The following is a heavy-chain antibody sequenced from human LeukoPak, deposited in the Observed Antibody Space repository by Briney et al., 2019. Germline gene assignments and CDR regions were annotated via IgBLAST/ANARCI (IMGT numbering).Heavy chain of an antibody. V-gene: IGHV3-7*01. CDR2: VDPDGSGK. CDR3: LSWGVDNL. CDR1: GFTIRSYW. Sequence: GGSLRLSCAASGFTIRSYWMNWVRQAPGKGLEWVANVDPDGSGKYYIDSVKGRFTFSRDNAKTSLYLQMTSLRAEDTATYYCLSWGVDNLWGQGTLVTVSS. J-gene: IGHJ5*02. D-gene: IGHD7-27*01.